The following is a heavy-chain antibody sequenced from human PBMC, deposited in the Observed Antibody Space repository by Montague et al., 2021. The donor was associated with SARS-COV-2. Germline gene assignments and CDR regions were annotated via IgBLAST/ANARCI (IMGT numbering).Heavy chain of an antibody. CDR1: GGSFSGHY. Sequence: SETLSLTCAVYGGSFSGHYWSWIRQPPGKGLEWIGEINHSGSTNYNPSLKSRVTISVDTSKNQFSLKLSSVTAADTAVYYCAGHARRGIVATPSGWFDPWGQGTLVTGSA. CDR3: AGHARRGIVATPSGWFDP. V-gene: IGHV4-34*01. CDR2: INHSGST. J-gene: IGHJ5*02. D-gene: IGHD5-12*01.